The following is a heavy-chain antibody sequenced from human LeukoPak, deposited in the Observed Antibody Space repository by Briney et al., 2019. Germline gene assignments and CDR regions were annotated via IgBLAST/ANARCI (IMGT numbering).Heavy chain of an antibody. D-gene: IGHD3-10*01. Sequence: PGGSLRLSCAASGFTVSSNYMNWVRQAPGQGLEWVSVINSGGSTHYADSVKGRFTISRDNSKNTLYLQMNSLRAEDTAVYYCARDLYYYGSGSDNFLYYWGLGTLVTVSS. J-gene: IGHJ4*02. CDR3: ARDLYYYGSGSDNFLYY. CDR2: INSGGST. V-gene: IGHV3-53*01. CDR1: GFTVSSNY.